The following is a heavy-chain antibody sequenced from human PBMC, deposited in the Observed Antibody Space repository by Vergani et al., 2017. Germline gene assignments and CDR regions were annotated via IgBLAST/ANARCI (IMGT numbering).Heavy chain of an antibody. CDR3: AVKAEWETSGRYHLNGFSV. V-gene: IGHV4-61*01. Sequence: QVQLQESGPGLVKPSETLSLTCTVSGGSVSSGSYYWSWIRQPPGKGLEWIGEINRLGSSWYDPPINYNPSLKSRVTIDVDTSRNQFSLKLRSVTAADTAIYFCAVKAEWETSGRYHLNGFSVWVQGTLVTVSS. CDR2: INRLGSSWYDPPI. D-gene: IGHD1-26*01. CDR1: GGSVSSGSYY. J-gene: IGHJ3*01.